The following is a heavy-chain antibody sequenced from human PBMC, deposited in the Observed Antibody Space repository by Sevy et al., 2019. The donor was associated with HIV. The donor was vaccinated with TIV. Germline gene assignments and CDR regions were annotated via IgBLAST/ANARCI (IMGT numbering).Heavy chain of an antibody. V-gene: IGHV4-39*01. CDR1: GGSISKIGNY. D-gene: IGHD3-3*01. Sequence: SDTLSLTCSVSGGSISKIGNYWGWVRQPPGERLEWIGDIFHTGKTNYNPSLKSRVTISLDTSKNQFSLKLSSVTAADTAVYYCAKIYDYWGPGALVTVSS. CDR3: AKIYDY. CDR2: IFHTGKT. J-gene: IGHJ4*02.